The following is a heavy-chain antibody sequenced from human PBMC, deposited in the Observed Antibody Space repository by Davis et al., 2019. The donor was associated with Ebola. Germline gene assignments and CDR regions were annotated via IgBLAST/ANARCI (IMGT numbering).Heavy chain of an antibody. J-gene: IGHJ5*02. V-gene: IGHV4-59*08. CDR1: GGSFSGHY. D-gene: IGHD2-2*01. CDR3: ARPCSSTSCLGAFDP. CDR2: IYYSGST. Sequence: PSETLSLTCAVYGGSFSGHYWSWIRQPPGKGLEWIGYIYYSGSTNYNPSLKSRVTISVDTSKNQFSLKLSSVTAADTAVYYCARPCSSTSCLGAFDPWGQGTLVTVSS.